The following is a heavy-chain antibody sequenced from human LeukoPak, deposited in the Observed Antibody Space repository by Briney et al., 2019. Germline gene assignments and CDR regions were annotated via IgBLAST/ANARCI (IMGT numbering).Heavy chain of an antibody. CDR3: ARGPRVGYSYGYGY. V-gene: IGHV3-64*01. D-gene: IGHD5-18*01. Sequence: PVGSLRLSCAASGFTFSSYAMHWVRQAPGKGLEYVSAISSNGGSTYYANSVKGRFTISRDNSKNTLYLQMGSLRAEDMAVYYCARGPRVGYSYGYGYWGQGTLVTVSS. CDR2: ISSNGGST. CDR1: GFTFSSYA. J-gene: IGHJ4*02.